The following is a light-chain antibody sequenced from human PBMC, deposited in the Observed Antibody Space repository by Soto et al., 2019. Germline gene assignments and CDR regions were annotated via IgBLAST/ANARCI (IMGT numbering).Light chain of an antibody. CDR3: SSYTDSSNYV. CDR1: SSDLAIYNY. V-gene: IGLV2-14*01. J-gene: IGLJ1*01. Sequence: SVLTQPASVSGSPGQSITISCTGTSSDLAIYNYVSWYQQQPGKAPKLMIYQVTNRPSGVSNRFSGSRSGNTASLTISGLQAEDEADYYCSSYTDSSNYVCGTGTKVTVL. CDR2: QVT.